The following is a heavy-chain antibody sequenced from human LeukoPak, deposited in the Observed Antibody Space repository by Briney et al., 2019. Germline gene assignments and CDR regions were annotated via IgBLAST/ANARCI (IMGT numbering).Heavy chain of an antibody. J-gene: IGHJ4*02. CDR1: GFSFSRYW. D-gene: IGHD3-16*02. CDR2: IKQDGSEK. CDR3: AKSTGSYRYPFDY. V-gene: IGHV3-7*03. Sequence: PGGSLRLSCAASGFSFSRYWMSWVRQAPGKGLEWVANIKQDGSEKNYVESVKGRFTISRDNSKNTLYLQMNSLRAEDTAVYYCAKSTGSYRYPFDYWGQGTLVTVSS.